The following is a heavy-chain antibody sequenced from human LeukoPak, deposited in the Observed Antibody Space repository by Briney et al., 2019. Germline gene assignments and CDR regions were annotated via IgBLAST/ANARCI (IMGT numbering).Heavy chain of an antibody. D-gene: IGHD2-21*02. CDR2: INPTGGST. CDR3: ARDHYHKIHSVMVTAPDY. Sequence: ASVKVSCKASGYIFTSYYMHWVRQAPGEGLEWMGIINPTGGSTSYAQKFQGRVTMTRDTSTSTVYMELSSLRSEDTAVYYCARDHYHKIHSVMVTAPDYWGQGTLVIVSS. CDR1: GYIFTSYY. J-gene: IGHJ4*02. V-gene: IGHV1-46*01.